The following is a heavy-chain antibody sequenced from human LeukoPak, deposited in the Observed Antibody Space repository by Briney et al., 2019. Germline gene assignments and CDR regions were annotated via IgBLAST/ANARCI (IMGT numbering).Heavy chain of an antibody. CDR3: ARDHEFCRSTSCYAIDY. V-gene: IGHV1-18*01. D-gene: IGHD2-2*01. Sequence: ASAKVSCKASGYTFTSYGISWVRQAPGQGLGWMGWIRAYNGNTNCAQKLQGRVTMTTDTSTSTAYLELRSLRSDDTAVYYCARDHEFCRSTSCYAIDYWGQGTLVTVSS. CDR2: IRAYNGNT. CDR1: GYTFTSYG. J-gene: IGHJ4*02.